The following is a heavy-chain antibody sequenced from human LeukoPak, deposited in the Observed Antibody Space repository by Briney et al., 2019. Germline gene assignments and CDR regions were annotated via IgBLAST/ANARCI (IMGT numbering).Heavy chain of an antibody. CDR2: IISSGSYI. CDR1: GFTFSSYN. Sequence: GGSLRLSCAASGFTFSSYNMNWVRQAPGKGLEWVSSIISSGSYIYYADSVTGRFTISRDNSKNTLYLQMNSLRAEDTAVYYCAKGGYTDQMYWGQGTLVTVSS. J-gene: IGHJ4*02. CDR3: AKGGYTDQMY. D-gene: IGHD2-2*02. V-gene: IGHV3-21*01.